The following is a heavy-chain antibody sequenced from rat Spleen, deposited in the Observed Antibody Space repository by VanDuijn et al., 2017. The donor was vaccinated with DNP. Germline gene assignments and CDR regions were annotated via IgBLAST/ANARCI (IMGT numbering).Heavy chain of an antibody. CDR2: IKAKSSNYAT. CDR3: AGTPNYKGY. V-gene: IGHV6-6*01. CDR1: GFTFSSAW. J-gene: IGHJ2*01. D-gene: IGHD1-10*01. Sequence: EVQVLESGGGLVQPGNSLKLSCATSGFTFSSAWMYWFRQFPEKRLEWLARIKAKSSNYATDYTESVKGRFTISRDDSKSSIYLQMNNLKEEDTAIYYCAGTPNYKGYWGQGVMVTVSS.